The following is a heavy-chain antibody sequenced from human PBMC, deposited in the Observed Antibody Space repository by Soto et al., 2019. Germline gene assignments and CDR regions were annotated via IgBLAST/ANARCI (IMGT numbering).Heavy chain of an antibody. D-gene: IGHD3-22*01. CDR2: IIPGSGGT. CDR1: GYTFTGYY. J-gene: IGHJ5*02. V-gene: IGHV1-2*02. Sequence: ASVKVSCKASGYTFTGYYIHWVRHAPGQGHEWMGWIIPGSGGTKYDQKFQGRVTVTGDTSTSTVYMELSRLTSDDTAVYYCVRRNYDSSGLYLADWFDPWGHGTLVTVSS. CDR3: VRRNYDSSGLYLADWFDP.